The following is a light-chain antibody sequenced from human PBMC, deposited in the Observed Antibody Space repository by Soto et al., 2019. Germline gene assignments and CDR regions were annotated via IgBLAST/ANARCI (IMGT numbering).Light chain of an antibody. Sequence: IVLTQSPGTLSLPPGERATLSCRASQSVSSSYLAWYQQKPGQAPRLLIYGASSGATGIPDRFSCSGSGTDFTLTISRLEPEDFAVYYCQEYGSSPSTFGGGTKVDIK. V-gene: IGKV3-20*01. CDR1: QSVSSSY. J-gene: IGKJ4*01. CDR3: QEYGSSPST. CDR2: GAS.